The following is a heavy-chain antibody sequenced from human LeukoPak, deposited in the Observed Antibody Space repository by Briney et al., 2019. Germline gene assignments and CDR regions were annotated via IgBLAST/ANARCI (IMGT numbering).Heavy chain of an antibody. CDR1: GGSFSGYY. V-gene: IGHV4-34*01. CDR2: INHNGST. J-gene: IGHJ4*02. CDR3: ARAPRRSITMIVMPRGYYFDY. D-gene: IGHD3-22*01. Sequence: SETLSLTCAVYGGSFSGYYWSWIRQPPGKGLEWIGEINHNGSTNYNPSLKSRVTISVDTSKNQFSLKLSSVTAADTAVYYCARAPRRSITMIVMPRGYYFDYWGQGTLVTVSS.